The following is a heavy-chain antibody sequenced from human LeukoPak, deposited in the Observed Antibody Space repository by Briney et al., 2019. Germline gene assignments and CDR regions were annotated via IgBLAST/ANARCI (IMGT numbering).Heavy chain of an antibody. D-gene: IGHD5-12*01. CDR2: IKQDGSEK. J-gene: IGHJ6*01. Sequence: GGSLRLSCAASGFTFSSYWMSWVRQAPGKGLEWVANIKQDGSEKYYVDSVKGRFTISRDNAKNSLYLQMNSLRAEDTAVYYCARDRGYSGHDYKYYYGMDVGGQGTTVTVSS. CDR1: GFTFSSYW. V-gene: IGHV3-7*01. CDR3: ARDRGYSGHDYKYYYGMDV.